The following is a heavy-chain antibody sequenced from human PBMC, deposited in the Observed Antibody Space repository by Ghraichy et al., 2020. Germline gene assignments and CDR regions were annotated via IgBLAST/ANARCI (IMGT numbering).Heavy chain of an antibody. J-gene: IGHJ4*02. CDR2: ISAYNGNT. D-gene: IGHD2-15*01. CDR3: ARESPGYCSGGSCSADLDY. V-gene: IGHV1-18*04. Sequence: ASVKVSCKASGYTFTSYGISWVRQAPGQGLEWMGWISAYNGNTNYAQKLQGRVTMTTDTSTSTAYMELRSLRSDDTAVYYCARESPGYCSGGSCSADLDYWGQGTLVTVSS. CDR1: GYTFTSYG.